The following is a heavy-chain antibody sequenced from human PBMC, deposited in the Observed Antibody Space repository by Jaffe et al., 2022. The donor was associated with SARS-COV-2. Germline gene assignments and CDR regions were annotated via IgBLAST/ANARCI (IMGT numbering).Heavy chain of an antibody. CDR2: IYTSGST. V-gene: IGHV4-61*02. CDR1: GGSISSGSYY. D-gene: IGHD3-10*01. Sequence: QVQLQESGPGLVKPSQTLSLTCTVSGGSISSGSYYWSWIRQPAGKGLEWIGRIYTSGSTNYNPSLKSRVTISVDTSKNQFSLKLSSVTAADTAVYYCARSHYGSGSYYWDYWGQGTLVTVSS. J-gene: IGHJ4*02. CDR3: ARSHYGSGSYYWDY.